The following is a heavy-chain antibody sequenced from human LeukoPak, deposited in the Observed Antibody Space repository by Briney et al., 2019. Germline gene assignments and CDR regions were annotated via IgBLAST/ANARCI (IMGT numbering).Heavy chain of an antibody. CDR2: ISGAGDSP. V-gene: IGHV3-23*01. D-gene: IGHD2-15*01. CDR1: GFTFSTYA. CDR3: AKDLGCSGGNCFYYYYYGMDA. Sequence: GGSLRLSCAAPGFTFSTYAMTWVRQAPGQGLEWVSSISGAGDSPYYADSVKGRFTISRDNSNNTLYLQMNSLRAEDTAVYYCAKDLGCSGGNCFYYYYYGMDAWGQGTTVTVSS. J-gene: IGHJ6*02.